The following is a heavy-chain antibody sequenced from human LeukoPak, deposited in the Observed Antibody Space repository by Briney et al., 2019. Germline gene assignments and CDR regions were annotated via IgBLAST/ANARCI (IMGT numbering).Heavy chain of an antibody. CDR2: IYYSGST. V-gene: IGHV4-59*12. CDR1: GGSISSYY. Sequence: SETLSLTCTVSGGSISSYYWSWIRQPPGKGLEWIGYIYYSGSTNYNPSLKSRVTISVDTSKNQFSLKLSSVTAADTAVYYCASKIGYYDSSAFDAFDIWGQGTMVTVSS. J-gene: IGHJ3*02. D-gene: IGHD3-22*01. CDR3: ASKIGYYDSSAFDAFDI.